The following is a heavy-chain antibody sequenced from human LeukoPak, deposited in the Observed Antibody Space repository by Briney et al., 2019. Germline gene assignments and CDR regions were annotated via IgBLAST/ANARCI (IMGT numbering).Heavy chain of an antibody. CDR3: ARPYSGYDLYYFDY. D-gene: IGHD5-12*01. V-gene: IGHV1-2*02. CDR1: GYTFTGYY. CDR2: INPNSGGT. J-gene: IGHJ4*02. Sequence: ASVKVSCKASGYTFTGYYMHWVRQAPGQGLEWMGWINPNSGGTNYAQKFQGRVTMTRDTSISTAYMELSRLSSDDTAVYYCARPYSGYDLYYFDYWGQGTLVTVSS.